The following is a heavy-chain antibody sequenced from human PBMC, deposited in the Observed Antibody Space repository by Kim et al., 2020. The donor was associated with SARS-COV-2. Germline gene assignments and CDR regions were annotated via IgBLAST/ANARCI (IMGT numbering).Heavy chain of an antibody. CDR1: GGSFSGYY. CDR3: ARLDEWVAFDI. V-gene: IGHV4-34*01. CDR2: INHSGST. J-gene: IGHJ3*02. Sequence: SETLSLTCAVYGGSFSGYYWSWIRQPPGKGLEWIGEINHSGSTNYNPSLKSRVTISVDTSKNQFSLKLSSVTAADTAVYYCARLDEWVAFDIWGQGTMVTVSS. D-gene: IGHD1-26*01.